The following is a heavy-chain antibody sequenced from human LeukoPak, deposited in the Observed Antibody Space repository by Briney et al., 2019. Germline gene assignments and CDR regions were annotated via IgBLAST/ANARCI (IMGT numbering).Heavy chain of an antibody. V-gene: IGHV1-46*01. Sequence: ASVKVSCKTSGYTFGSYFMHWVRQAPGQGLEWMGTINSNGGGTNYAQKFQGRVTMTRDKSTRTVYMELSSLRSEDTAVYYCARGGGYGYPTGANWGQGTQVTVSS. CDR2: INSNGGGT. J-gene: IGHJ4*02. CDR3: ARGGGYGYPTGAN. D-gene: IGHD5-18*01. CDR1: GYTFGSYF.